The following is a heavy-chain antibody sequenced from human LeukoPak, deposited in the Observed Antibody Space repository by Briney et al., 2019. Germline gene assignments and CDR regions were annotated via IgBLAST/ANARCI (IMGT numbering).Heavy chain of an antibody. CDR1: GYTFTTYG. Sequence: ASVKASCKASGYTFTTYGISWVRQAPGQGLEWMGWISTYNGNTKYAQNLQGRVTMTTDISTSTAYMELRSLRSDDTAVYYCARDAIQGRLTSDYWGQGTLVTVSS. CDR2: ISTYNGNT. J-gene: IGHJ4*02. D-gene: IGHD1-1*01. V-gene: IGHV1-18*01. CDR3: ARDAIQGRLTSDY.